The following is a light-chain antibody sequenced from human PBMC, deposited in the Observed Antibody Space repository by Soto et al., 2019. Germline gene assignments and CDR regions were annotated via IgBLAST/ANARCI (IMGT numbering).Light chain of an antibody. CDR2: GAS. J-gene: IGKJ5*01. CDR3: QQYHNWPIT. Sequence: EIVMTQSPATLSVSPGERATLSCRASQSVNSNLAWYQQKPGQAPRLLIYGASTRATGIPARFSGSGSGTDFTLTISSLQSEDFAVYYCQQYHNWPITFGQGTRLEI. V-gene: IGKV3-15*01. CDR1: QSVNSN.